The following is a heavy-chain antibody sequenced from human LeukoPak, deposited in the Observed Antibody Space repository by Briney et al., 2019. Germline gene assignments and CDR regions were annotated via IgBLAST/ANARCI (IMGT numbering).Heavy chain of an antibody. D-gene: IGHD2-15*01. CDR3: ARVVNLSFDY. CDR2: IYPGDSDT. V-gene: IGHV5-51*01. Sequence: GESLQISCEGSGYSFTSYWIGWVCQVPGRALEWMGIIYPGDSDTRCSPSFQGQVTFSADKSINTAYLQWSSLKASDTAIFYCARVVNLSFDYWGQGTLVTASS. J-gene: IGHJ4*02. CDR1: GYSFTSYW.